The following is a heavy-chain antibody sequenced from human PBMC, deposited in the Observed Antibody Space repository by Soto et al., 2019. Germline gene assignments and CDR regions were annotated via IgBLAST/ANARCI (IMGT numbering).Heavy chain of an antibody. Sequence: QVQLVQSGAEVKNPGASVKVSCKASGYSFTRYGIGWARQAPGQGLEWMGWINAYNGNTNYAQNLQGRLTLTTDTSTTTANMESRSLRANDTAIYYGAMVDAYVTPSPQDVWGQGTTVTVSS. D-gene: IGHD2-8*01. J-gene: IGHJ6*02. CDR2: INAYNGNT. CDR3: AMVDAYVTPSPQDV. CDR1: GYSFTRYG. V-gene: IGHV1-18*01.